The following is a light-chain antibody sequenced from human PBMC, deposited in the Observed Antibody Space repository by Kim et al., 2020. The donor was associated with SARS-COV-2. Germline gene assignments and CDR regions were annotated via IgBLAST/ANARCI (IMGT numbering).Light chain of an antibody. V-gene: IGLV2-14*01. CDR2: VVS. J-gene: IGLJ1*01. CDR1: STEVGAYKY. Sequence: LTVPSTGPSTEVGAYKYVSCYKQPPGKAPKLMIYVVSNRPSGVSHPFSGSTSGNTASLTISGLQAEDEADYYCSSYISSSTNCVFGTGTKVTVL. CDR3: SSYISSSTNCV.